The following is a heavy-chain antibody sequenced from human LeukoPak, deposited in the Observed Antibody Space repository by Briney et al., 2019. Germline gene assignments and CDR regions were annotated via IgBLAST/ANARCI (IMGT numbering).Heavy chain of an antibody. J-gene: IGHJ6*03. Sequence: GGSLRLSCAASGFTFSSYGMSWVRQAPGKGLEWVSAISGSGGSTYYADSVKGRFTISRDNSKNTLYLQMNSLRAEDTAVYYCARIAYSSSWYGENYYYYMDVWGKGTTVTISS. CDR3: ARIAYSSSWYGENYYYYMDV. D-gene: IGHD6-13*01. CDR1: GFTFSSYG. CDR2: ISGSGGST. V-gene: IGHV3-23*01.